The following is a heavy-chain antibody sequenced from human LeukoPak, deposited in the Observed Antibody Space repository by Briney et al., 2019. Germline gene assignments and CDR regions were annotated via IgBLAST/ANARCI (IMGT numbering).Heavy chain of an antibody. Sequence: PGGSLRLSCAASEFTVSNTYIIWVRQAPGKGLEWVSVFCVGGNTNYADSVKGRFTMSRDNSKNALYLQMNSLRGDDTAVYFCVSQGYCSGGSCNWYFGLWGRGTLVTVSS. J-gene: IGHJ2*01. CDR1: EFTVSNTY. CDR3: VSQGYCSGGSCNWYFGL. CDR2: FCVGGNT. D-gene: IGHD2-15*01. V-gene: IGHV3-66*01.